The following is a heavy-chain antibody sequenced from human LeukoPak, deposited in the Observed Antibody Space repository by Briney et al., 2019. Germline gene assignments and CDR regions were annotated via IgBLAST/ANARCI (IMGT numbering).Heavy chain of an antibody. CDR2: IYYSGST. D-gene: IGHD3-3*01. J-gene: IGHJ4*02. V-gene: IGHV4-31*03. Sequence: SETLSLTCTVSGGSISSGGYYWSWIRQHPGKGLEWIGYIYYSGSTYYNPSIKSRVTISVDTSRNQFSLNLSSVTAADTAVYFCARGPLKEEWLSAYFDYWGQGTLVTVSS. CDR1: GGSISSGGYY. CDR3: ARGPLKEEWLSAYFDY.